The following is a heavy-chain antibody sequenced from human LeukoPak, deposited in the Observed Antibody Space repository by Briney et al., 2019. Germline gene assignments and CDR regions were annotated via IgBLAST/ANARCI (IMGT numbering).Heavy chain of an antibody. Sequence: SETLSLTCTVSGVSISSSNSYWGWIRQPPGKGLEWIGSIYYSGNTYYNASLESQVSISIDTSKNQFSLKLTSVTAADTAVYYCARQTGSGLFILPGGQGTLVTVSS. D-gene: IGHD3/OR15-3a*01. J-gene: IGHJ4*02. V-gene: IGHV4-39*01. CDR1: GVSISSSNSY. CDR2: IYYSGNT. CDR3: ARQTGSGLFILP.